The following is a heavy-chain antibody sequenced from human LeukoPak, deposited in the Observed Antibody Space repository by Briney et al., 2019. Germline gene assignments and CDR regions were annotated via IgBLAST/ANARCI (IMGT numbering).Heavy chain of an antibody. CDR2: IYHGGSI. V-gene: IGHV4-59*12. J-gene: IGHJ5*02. CDR3: ARDPRGAAAGSNWFDP. D-gene: IGHD6-13*01. Sequence: SETLSLTCTVSGGSISSYYWSWIRQPPGKGLEWIGYIYHGGSIYYNPSLKSRVTISVDKSQNQFSLKVNSVTAADTAVYYCARDPRGAAAGSNWFDPWGQGTLVTVSS. CDR1: GGSISSYY.